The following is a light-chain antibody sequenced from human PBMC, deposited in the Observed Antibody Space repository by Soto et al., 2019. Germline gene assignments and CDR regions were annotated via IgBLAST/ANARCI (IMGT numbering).Light chain of an antibody. Sequence: EIVLTQFPDTLYVSPGERATLSCRASQRLSSNVAWYQQRPGQAPRLLIYATSSRASDVPARFSGSGSCTEFTLTIASLQSDDFAIYYCPQYNHWRRMLSFGGGTKVDI. CDR1: QRLSSN. CDR2: ATS. J-gene: IGKJ4*01. V-gene: IGKV3-15*01. CDR3: PQYNHWRRMLS.